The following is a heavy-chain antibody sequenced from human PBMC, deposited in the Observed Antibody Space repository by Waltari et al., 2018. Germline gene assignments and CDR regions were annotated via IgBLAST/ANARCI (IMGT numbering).Heavy chain of an antibody. J-gene: IGHJ3*02. Sequence: QVQLVESGGGVVQPGRSLRLYCAASGFTFSSYAMHWVRQAPGKGLEWGGVISYDGSNKYYADSVKGRFTISRDKSKNTLYRQMNSLRAADSALYYCAPMSRIPDAFDIWGQGTMVTVSS. CDR3: APMSRIPDAFDI. V-gene: IGHV3-30-3*01. CDR2: ISYDGSNK. CDR1: GFTFSSYA.